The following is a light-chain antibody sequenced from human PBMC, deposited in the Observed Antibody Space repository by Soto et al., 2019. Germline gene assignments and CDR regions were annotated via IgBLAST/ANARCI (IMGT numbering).Light chain of an antibody. V-gene: IGKV1-9*01. J-gene: IGKJ4*01. Sequence: DIQLTQSPSFLSAFVGDTVTITCRASQAISTYLAWYQQKPGKVPKLLIRSASTLQSGVPPRFSGGGSGTEFTLTISTLLPEDSGIYYCQQLNGYQLAFGGGTNVEIK. CDR1: QAISTY. CDR2: SAS. CDR3: QQLNGYQLA.